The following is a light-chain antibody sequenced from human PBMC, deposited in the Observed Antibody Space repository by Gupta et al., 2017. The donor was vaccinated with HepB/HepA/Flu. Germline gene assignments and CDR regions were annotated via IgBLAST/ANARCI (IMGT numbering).Light chain of an antibody. CDR3: NSRDSSGNSYV. CDR1: SLRSHY. V-gene: IGLV3-19*01. CDR2: GNN. Sequence: SSELSLVPAASVALGQTVRITCHGDSLRSHYASWYQQYPGPAPVLLIYGNNNRPSGIPDRFSGSSSGTTASLTITGAQAEDEADYYCNSRDSSGNSYVFGTGTKLTVL. J-gene: IGLJ1*01.